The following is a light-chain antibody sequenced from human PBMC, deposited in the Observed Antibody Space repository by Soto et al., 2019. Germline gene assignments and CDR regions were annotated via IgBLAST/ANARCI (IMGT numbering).Light chain of an antibody. V-gene: IGKV3-15*01. CDR3: QQYNHWPPDRT. J-gene: IGKJ1*01. CDR2: GAS. Sequence: EIVMTQSPATLSVPPGERATLSCRASRTVGSNLAWYQQKRGQAPRLLISGASTRATGIAARFSGSGPGTEFTLTICRLRSEDFASYFCQQYNHWPPDRTFGQGTKVAIK. CDR1: RTVGSN.